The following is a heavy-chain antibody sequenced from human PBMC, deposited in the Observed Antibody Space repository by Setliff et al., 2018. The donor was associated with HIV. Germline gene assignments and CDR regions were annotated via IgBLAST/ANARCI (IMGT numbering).Heavy chain of an antibody. J-gene: IGHJ3*02. D-gene: IGHD6-13*01. CDR1: GGSVSTSSYY. Sequence: SETLSLTCTVSGGSVSTSSYYWGWIRQPPGKGLGWIGSLYNGGSTSYSPSLKSRVTLSVDTSKNQFSLKLTSVTAADTAVYTGARRYSSSGYAYDIWGQGTRVT. CDR3: ARRYSSSGYAYDI. CDR2: LYNGGST. V-gene: IGHV4-39*01.